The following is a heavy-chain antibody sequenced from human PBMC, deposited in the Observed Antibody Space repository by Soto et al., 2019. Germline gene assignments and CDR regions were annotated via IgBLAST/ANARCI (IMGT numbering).Heavy chain of an antibody. D-gene: IGHD3-10*01. Sequence: VASVKVSCKASGYTFTGYYMHWVRQAPGQGLEWMGWINPNSGGTNYAQKFQGRVTMTRDTSISTAYMELSRLRSDDTAVYYCARGFPLYYYYGMDAWGQGTTVTVSS. V-gene: IGHV1-2*02. CDR1: GYTFTGYY. CDR2: INPNSGGT. J-gene: IGHJ6*02. CDR3: ARGFPLYYYYGMDA.